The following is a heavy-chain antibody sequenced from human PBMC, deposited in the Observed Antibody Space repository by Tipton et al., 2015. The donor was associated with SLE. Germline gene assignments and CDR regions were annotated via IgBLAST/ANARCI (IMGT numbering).Heavy chain of an antibody. CDR3: ARRADAFDI. V-gene: IGHV4-34*01. J-gene: IGHJ3*02. CDR2: INHSGST. CDR1: DGSFSNYY. Sequence: TLSLTCDVYDGSFSNYYWSWIRQAPGKGLQWIGGINHSGSTKYNPSLTSRVTISRDTSKNQFSLKLSSVTAADTAVYYCARRADAFDIWGQGTMVTVSS.